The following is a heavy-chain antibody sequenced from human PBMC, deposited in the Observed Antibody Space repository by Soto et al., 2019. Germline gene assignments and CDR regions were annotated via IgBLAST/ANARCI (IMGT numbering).Heavy chain of an antibody. J-gene: IGHJ5*02. CDR1: GFTFSSYA. CDR3: AKNHPFMRKQLVSWFDP. V-gene: IGHV3-23*01. Sequence: GGSLRLSCAASGFTFSSYAMSWVRQAPGKGLEWVSAISGSGGSTYYADSVKGRFTISRDNSKNTLYLQMNSLRAEDTAVYYCAKNHPFMRKQLVSWFDPWGQGTLVTVSS. CDR2: ISGSGGST. D-gene: IGHD6-13*01.